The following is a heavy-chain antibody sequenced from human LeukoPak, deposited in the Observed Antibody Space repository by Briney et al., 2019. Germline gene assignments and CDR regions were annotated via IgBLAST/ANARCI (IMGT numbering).Heavy chain of an antibody. CDR3: ARAVSGSLYGDFDF. D-gene: IGHD1-26*01. CDR1: GYTFTNFG. Sequence: ASVKVSCKASGYTFTNFGITWVRQAPGQGLEWMGWISLYDGTTKFAQKIQGRVSLTTDTSTSTAYMELRSLRSDDTAVYYCARAVSGSLYGDFDFWGQGTLVTVSS. CDR2: ISLYDGTT. J-gene: IGHJ4*02. V-gene: IGHV1-18*04.